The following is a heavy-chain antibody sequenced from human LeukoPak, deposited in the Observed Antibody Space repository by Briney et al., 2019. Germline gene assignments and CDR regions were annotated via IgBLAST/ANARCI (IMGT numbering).Heavy chain of an antibody. CDR1: GFTFSSYW. V-gene: IGHV3-7*03. CDR3: ARVLGNQYIYGPFDY. J-gene: IGHJ4*02. CDR2: IKQDGSEK. Sequence: GGSLRLSCAASGFTFSSYWMSWVRQAPGKGLEWVANIKQDGSEKYYVDSVKGRFTISRDNAKNSLYLQMSSLRAEDTALYYCARVLGNQYIYGPFDYWGPGTLVTVSS. D-gene: IGHD5-18*01.